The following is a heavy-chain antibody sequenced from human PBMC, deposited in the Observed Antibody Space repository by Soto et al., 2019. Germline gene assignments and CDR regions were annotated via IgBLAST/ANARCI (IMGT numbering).Heavy chain of an antibody. D-gene: IGHD3-22*01. J-gene: IGHJ4*01. CDR2: IKSKTDGGTT. Sequence: LRLSCAASGFTFSNAWINWVRQAPGKGLEWVGRIKSKTDGGTTDYAEPVKGRFAISRDDSNNMVYLQMNSLKIEDTGVYYCTTDSYSTIIIVRFDYWGHGTLVTVS. CDR3: TTDSYSTIIIVRFDY. CDR1: GFTFSNAW. V-gene: IGHV3-15*07.